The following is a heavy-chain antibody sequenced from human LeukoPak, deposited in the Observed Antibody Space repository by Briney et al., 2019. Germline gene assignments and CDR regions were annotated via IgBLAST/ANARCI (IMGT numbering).Heavy chain of an antibody. J-gene: IGHJ4*02. D-gene: IGHD2-2*01. CDR1: GFTFSSYW. CDR2: INSYGRST. V-gene: IGHV3-74*01. CDR3: ARGGVGVYCSSTSCYAFDY. Sequence: GGSLRLSCAASGFTFSSYWMHWVRHAPGKRLVWVSRINSYGRSTSYADSVKGRFTISRDNAKNTLYLIMNSLRAEDTAVYYCARGGVGVYCSSTSCYAFDYWGQGTLVTVSS.